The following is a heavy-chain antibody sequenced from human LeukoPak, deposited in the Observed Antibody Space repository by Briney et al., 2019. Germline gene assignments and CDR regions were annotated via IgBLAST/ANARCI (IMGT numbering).Heavy chain of an antibody. CDR3: TRFTLEAYCSGGSCARDFDL. V-gene: IGHV3-49*03. CDR2: IRSKPYGGTT. Sequence: PGGSLRLSCTASGFTFGDYAMSWFRQAPGKGLEWVGCIRSKPYGGTTEYAASVKGRFTISRDDSKSIAYLQMNSLKTEDTAVYYCTRFTLEAYCSGGSCARDFDLWGRGTLVTVSS. D-gene: IGHD2-15*01. CDR1: GFTFGDYA. J-gene: IGHJ2*01.